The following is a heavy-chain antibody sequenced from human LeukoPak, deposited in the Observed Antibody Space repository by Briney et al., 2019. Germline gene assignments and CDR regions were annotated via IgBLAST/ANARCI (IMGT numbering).Heavy chain of an antibody. J-gene: IGHJ2*01. V-gene: IGHV4-61*02. CDR3: ARTPVATKGWYFDL. D-gene: IGHD5-12*01. CDR2: FYTSGTT. CDR1: GGSLSSGSYY. Sequence: SETLSLTCTVSGGSLSSGSYYWSWIRQPAGKGLEWIGRFYTSGTTTYNASLKSRATISVDTSKNQFSLTLSSVTAADTAVYYCARTPVATKGWYFDLWGRGTLVTVSS.